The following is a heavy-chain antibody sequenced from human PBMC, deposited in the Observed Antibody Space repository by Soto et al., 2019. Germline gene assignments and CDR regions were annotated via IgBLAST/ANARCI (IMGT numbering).Heavy chain of an antibody. Sequence: GGSLRLSCTGSGFTFSSYAIHWVRLAPGKGLEWVAVVSYDGSIENYADSVRGRFTISRDNSKNTVFLQMNSLRVEDTAVYYCAKDLYYYDFSLDDSWGQGTLVTVYS. V-gene: IGHV3-30*04. CDR1: GFTFSSYA. CDR2: VSYDGSIE. J-gene: IGHJ5*02. D-gene: IGHD3-16*01. CDR3: AKDLYYYDFSLDDS.